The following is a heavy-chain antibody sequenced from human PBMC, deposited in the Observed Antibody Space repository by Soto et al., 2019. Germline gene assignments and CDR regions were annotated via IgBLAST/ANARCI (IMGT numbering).Heavy chain of an antibody. CDR1: GFTFDDYA. J-gene: IGHJ6*02. CDR2: ISWNSGSI. CDR3: ERSVRSGIFPYYYYARDV. D-gene: IGHD3-10*01. V-gene: IGHV3-9*03. Sequence: GGSLRLSCAASGFTFDDYAMHWVRQAPGKGLEWVSGISWNSGSIGYADSVKGRFTISRDNAKNSLYLQMNSLRAEDMAVYYRERSVRSGIFPYYYYARDVGAQGTRLTVS.